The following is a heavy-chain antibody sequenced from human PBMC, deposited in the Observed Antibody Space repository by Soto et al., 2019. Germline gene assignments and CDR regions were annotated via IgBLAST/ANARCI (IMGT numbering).Heavy chain of an antibody. CDR1: GFTFSSYG. J-gene: IGHJ6*02. CDR3: AKEQISSGYYRDPYYYYYGMDV. V-gene: IGHV3-30*18. D-gene: IGHD3-22*01. Sequence: PGGSLRLSCAASGFTFSSYGMHWVRQAPGKGLEWVAVISYDGSNKYYADSVKGRFTISRDNSKNTLYLQMNSLRAEDTAVYYCAKEQISSGYYRDPYYYYYGMDVWGQGTTVTVSS. CDR2: ISYDGSNK.